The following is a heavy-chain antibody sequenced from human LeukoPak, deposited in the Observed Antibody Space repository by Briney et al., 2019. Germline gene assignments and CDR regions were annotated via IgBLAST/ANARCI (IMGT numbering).Heavy chain of an antibody. Sequence: PSETLSLTCTVSGGSISSYYWSWIRQPPGKGLEWIGYIYYSGSTNYNPSLKSRVTISVDTSKNQFSLKLSSVTAADTAVYYCARDGLYGGRFDPWGQGTLVTVSS. V-gene: IGHV4-59*01. J-gene: IGHJ5*02. CDR3: ARDGLYGGRFDP. CDR1: GGSISSYY. D-gene: IGHD3-16*01. CDR2: IYYSGST.